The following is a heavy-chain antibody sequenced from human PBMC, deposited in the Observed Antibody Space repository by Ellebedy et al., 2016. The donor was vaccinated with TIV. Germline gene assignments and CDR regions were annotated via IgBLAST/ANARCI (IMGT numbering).Heavy chain of an antibody. V-gene: IGHV1-8*01. CDR3: ARGLRKTGYYISQLYY. D-gene: IGHD3-9*01. J-gene: IGHJ4*02. CDR2: MNPNSGNT. Sequence: ASVKVSCXASGYTFTSYDINWVRQATGQGLEWMGWMNPNSGNTGYAQKFQGRVTMTRNTSISTAYMELSSLRSEDTAVYYCARGLRKTGYYISQLYYWGQGTLVTVSS. CDR1: GYTFTSYD.